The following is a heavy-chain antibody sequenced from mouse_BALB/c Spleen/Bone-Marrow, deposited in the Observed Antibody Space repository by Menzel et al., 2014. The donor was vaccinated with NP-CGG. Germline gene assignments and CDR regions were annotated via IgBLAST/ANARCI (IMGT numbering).Heavy chain of an antibody. J-gene: IGHJ3*01. CDR3: APNWDRGFAY. CDR1: GFDFSRYW. CDR2: INPDSSTI. D-gene: IGHD4-1*01. V-gene: IGHV4-1*02. Sequence: EVKLLESGGGLVQPGGSLELSCAASGFDFSRYWMSWVRQAPGKGLEWIGEINPDSSTINYTPSLKDKFIISRDNAKNTLYLQMSKVRSEDTALYYCAPNWDRGFAYWGQGTLVTVSA.